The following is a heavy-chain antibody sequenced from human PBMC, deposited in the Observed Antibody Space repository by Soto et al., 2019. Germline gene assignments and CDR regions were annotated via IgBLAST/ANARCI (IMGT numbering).Heavy chain of an antibody. CDR3: ARGVVGASTGFQH. D-gene: IGHD1-26*01. J-gene: IGHJ1*01. CDR2: ISNSGST. Sequence: PSETLSLTCTVSGGSISSFHWSWTRQPPGKGLEWIGFISNSGSTNYNPSLKSRVTISLDTSKNQFSLKLSSVSAADTAVYYCARGVVGASTGFQHWGQGTLVTVSS. CDR1: GGSISSFH. V-gene: IGHV4-59*01.